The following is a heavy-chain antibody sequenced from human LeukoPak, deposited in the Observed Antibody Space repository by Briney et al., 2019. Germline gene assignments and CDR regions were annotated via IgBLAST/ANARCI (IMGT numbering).Heavy chain of an antibody. J-gene: IGHJ4*02. CDR2: IYSGDGGT. CDR1: GFTVSSNY. V-gene: IGHV3-53*01. D-gene: IGHD2/OR15-2a*01. Sequence: GGFLRLSCAASGFTVSSNYMSWVRQAPGKGLKCVSVIYSGDGGTYYADSVKGRFTISRDNSKNTLYLQMTSLRAEDTAVYYCATAFYINDVAGVDYWGQGTLVTVSS. CDR3: ATAFYINDVAGVDY.